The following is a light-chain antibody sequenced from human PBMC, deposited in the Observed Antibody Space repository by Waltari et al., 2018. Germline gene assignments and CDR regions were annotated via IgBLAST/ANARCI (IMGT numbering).Light chain of an antibody. Sequence: QSVLTQPPSVSGAPGQRVTLSCTGTDSNFGTGYDVHWYQQFPGTAPKLLIYSNPNRPSGVPDRFSGSRSGTSASLTITGLQAEDEADYYCQAYDKSLSSVVFGGGTKVTVL. J-gene: IGLJ2*01. CDR1: DSNFGTGYD. CDR2: SNP. V-gene: IGLV1-40*01. CDR3: QAYDKSLSSVV.